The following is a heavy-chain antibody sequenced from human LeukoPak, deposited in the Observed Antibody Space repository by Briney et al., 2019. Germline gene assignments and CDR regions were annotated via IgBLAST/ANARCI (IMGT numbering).Heavy chain of an antibody. CDR1: GFTFSSNW. D-gene: IGHD4-17*01. V-gene: IGHV3-33*08. J-gene: IGHJ4*02. CDR2: IWYDGSNK. Sequence: GGSLRLSCAASGFTFSSNWMHWVRQAPGKGLEWVAVIWYDGSNKYYADSVKGRFTISRDNSKNTLYLQMNSLRAEDTAVYYCARDSPTVTSGNYYFDYWGQGTLVTVSS. CDR3: ARDSPTVTSGNYYFDY.